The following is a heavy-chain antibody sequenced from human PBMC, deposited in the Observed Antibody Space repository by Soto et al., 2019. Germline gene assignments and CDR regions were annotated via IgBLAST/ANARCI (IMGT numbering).Heavy chain of an antibody. CDR2: MNPNSGNA. CDR1: GYTFTSYD. V-gene: IGHV1-8*01. J-gene: IGHJ3*02. CDR3: ASPLICDGDCPDAFDI. Sequence: GASVKVSCKASGYTFTSYDINWVRQATGQGLEWMGWMNPNSGNAGYAQKFQGRVTMTRNTSISTAYMELSSLRSEDTAVYYCASPLICDGDCPDAFDIWGHGTMVTVSS. D-gene: IGHD2-21*02.